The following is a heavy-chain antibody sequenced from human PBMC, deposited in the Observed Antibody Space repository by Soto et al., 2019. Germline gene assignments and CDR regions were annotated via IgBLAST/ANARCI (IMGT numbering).Heavy chain of an antibody. Sequence: GGSLRLSCAPSEFTVSNNYMNCVRQAPGKWLEWVSIIYSDGSIFYADSVKGRFTISRDNSRNTLYLQMDSLRAEDTAVYYCARGLKASHDAFDIWGPGTMVTVSS. CDR1: EFTVSNNY. CDR3: ARGLKASHDAFDI. J-gene: IGHJ3*02. D-gene: IGHD2-2*01. V-gene: IGHV3-53*01. CDR2: IYSDGSI.